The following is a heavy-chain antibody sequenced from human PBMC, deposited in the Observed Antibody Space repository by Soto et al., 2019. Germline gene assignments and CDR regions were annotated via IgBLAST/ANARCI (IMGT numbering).Heavy chain of an antibody. V-gene: IGHV4-34*01. CDR1: GGSFSGYY. Sequence: QVQLQQWGAGLLKPSETLSLTCAVYGGSFSGYYWSWIRQPPGKGLEWIGEINHSGSTNYNPSLKRRFTRSVDTSKHQCSLKLSSVTAADTSVYYCARVVAARSYSIDYLGPGTLVPVSS. CDR2: INHSGST. D-gene: IGHD6-6*01. CDR3: ARVVAARSYSIDY. J-gene: IGHJ4*02.